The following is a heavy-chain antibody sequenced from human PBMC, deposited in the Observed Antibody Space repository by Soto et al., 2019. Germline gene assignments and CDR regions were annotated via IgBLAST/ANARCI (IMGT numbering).Heavy chain of an antibody. J-gene: IGHJ5*02. CDR1: GYSVSSCDY. Sequence: PSWTPYLTSAVSGYSVSSCDYWGWLQQPPGKGLEWIGSIYHGGSTYYNPSLNSRVTLSIDMTNNHVSLILNSVTAADTAVYYCARVGPWVPYYYDSSPYTFENWFDPWGQGTLVTVSS. D-gene: IGHD3-22*01. V-gene: IGHV4-38-2*01. CDR3: ARVGPWVPYYYDSSPYTFENWFDP. CDR2: IYHGGST.